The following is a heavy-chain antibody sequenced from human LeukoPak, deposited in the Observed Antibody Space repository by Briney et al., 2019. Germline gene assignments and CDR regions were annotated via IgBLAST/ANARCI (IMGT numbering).Heavy chain of an antibody. V-gene: IGHV4-59*01. D-gene: IGHD2-2*01. Sequence: SETLSLTCTISGDSFSRYYWNWIRQSPGKGLEWIGSFYYNAGSNYNPSLKSRVTISVDTSKNQFSLKLSSVTAADTAVYYCARVGGYQLLEYMNWFDPWGQGTLVTVSS. J-gene: IGHJ5*02. CDR1: GDSFSRYY. CDR2: FYYNAGS. CDR3: ARVGGYQLLEYMNWFDP.